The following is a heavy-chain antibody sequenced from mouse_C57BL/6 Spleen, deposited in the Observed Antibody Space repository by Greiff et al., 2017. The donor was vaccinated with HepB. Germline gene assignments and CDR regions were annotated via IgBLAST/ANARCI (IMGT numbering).Heavy chain of an antibody. CDR1: GYTFTSYG. CDR3: ARISAMVKGGYYYAMDD. J-gene: IGHJ4*01. D-gene: IGHD2-2*01. CDR2: IYPRSGNT. V-gene: IGHV1-81*01. Sequence: VQLQQSGAELARPGASVKLSCKASGYTFTSYGISWVKQRTGQGLEWIGEIYPRSGNTYYNEKFKGKATLTADKSSSTAYMELRSLTSEDSAVYFCARISAMVKGGYYYAMDDWGQGTSVTVSS.